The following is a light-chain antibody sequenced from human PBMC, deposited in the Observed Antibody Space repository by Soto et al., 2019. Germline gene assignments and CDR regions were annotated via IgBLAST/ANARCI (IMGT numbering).Light chain of an antibody. J-gene: IGLJ1*01. CDR1: SSDVGGYNY. V-gene: IGLV2-8*01. CDR2: EVS. Sequence: SVLTQPPSASGSPGQSVTISCTGTSSDVGGYNYVSWYRQHPGKAPKLMIYEVSKRPSGVPDRFSGSKSGNTASLTVSGLQAEDEADYYCSSYAGSNNFGVFGTGTKVTVL. CDR3: SSYAGSNNFGV.